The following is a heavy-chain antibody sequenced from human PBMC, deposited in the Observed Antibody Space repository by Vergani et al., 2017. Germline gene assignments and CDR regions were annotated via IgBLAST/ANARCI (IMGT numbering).Heavy chain of an antibody. J-gene: IGHJ3*01. CDR1: GGSLTPYY. CDR3: VRDTRRYFLDSIDGGDSDSPPFVPAV. Sequence: QVRLQESGPGLVRPSETLSLTCTVSGGSLTPYYWSWIRQSPGKGLEWIGNIYYNGRTKYNPSLKSRATISADTSKDQFSLRLTSMTAADTALYYCVRDTRRYFLDSIDGGDSDSPPFVPAVWGLGTGVIVSS. D-gene: IGHD2-21*01. V-gene: IGHV4-59*01. CDR2: IYYNGRT.